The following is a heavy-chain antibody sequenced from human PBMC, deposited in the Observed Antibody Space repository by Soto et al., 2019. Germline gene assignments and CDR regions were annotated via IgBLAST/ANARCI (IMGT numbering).Heavy chain of an antibody. CDR2: ISGSGGSP. V-gene: IGHV3-23*01. Sequence: GSLRLSCAASGFTFSTYTMSWVRQAPGKGLEWVSAISGSGGSPSYADSVQGRFTISRDNPKNTLYLQMNSLRAEDTAMYYCAKARCSTTNCCFPEFWGQGPLVTVSS. J-gene: IGHJ4*02. CDR1: GFTFSTYT. CDR3: AKARCSTTNCCFPEF. D-gene: IGHD2-2*01.